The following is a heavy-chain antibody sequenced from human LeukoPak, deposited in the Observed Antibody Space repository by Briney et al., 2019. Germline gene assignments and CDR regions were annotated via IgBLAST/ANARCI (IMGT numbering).Heavy chain of an antibody. CDR1: GDSMSSYF. Sequence: PSETLSLTCTVSGDSMSSYFWSWIRQPPGKGLEWIAYNHDSGTTNYNPSLKSRVTTSIDTSKNQFSLKLNSVTPADTAVYYCERSRGGFGDYGSWFDPWGQGTLVTVSS. V-gene: IGHV4-59*01. J-gene: IGHJ5*02. D-gene: IGHD4-17*01. CDR3: ERSRGGFGDYGSWFDP. CDR2: NHDSGTT.